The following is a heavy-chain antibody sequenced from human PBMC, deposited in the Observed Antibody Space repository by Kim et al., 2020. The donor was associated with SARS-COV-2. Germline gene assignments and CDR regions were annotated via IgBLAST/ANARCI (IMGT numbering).Heavy chain of an antibody. Sequence: ASVKGRFTISRDDSKSIAYLQMNSLKTEDTAMYYCSRYCNRGGCYSGIDYWGQGTLVTVSS. D-gene: IGHD2-15*01. V-gene: IGHV3-49*02. J-gene: IGHJ4*02. CDR3: SRYCNRGGCYSGIDY.